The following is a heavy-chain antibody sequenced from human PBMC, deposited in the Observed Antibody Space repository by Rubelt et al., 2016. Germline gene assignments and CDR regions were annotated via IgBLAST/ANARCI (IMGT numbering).Heavy chain of an antibody. V-gene: IGHV3-48*03. CDR3: VRSGGGFEY. CDR1: GFTFSSYN. CDR2: ISSGGSST. D-gene: IGHD6-19*01. J-gene: IGHJ4*02. Sequence: LSCAASGFTFSSYNMNWVRQAPGKGLEWVSYISSGGSSTYYADSVKGRFTISRDNAKNSLYLQMNSLSAEDTAIYYCVRSGGGFEYWGQGTLVTVSS.